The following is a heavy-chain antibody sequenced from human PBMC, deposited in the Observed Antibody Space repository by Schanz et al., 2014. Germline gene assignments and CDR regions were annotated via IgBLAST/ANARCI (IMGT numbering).Heavy chain of an antibody. CDR3: AKDLGVDCGDGCFNWYFDL. CDR2: IGNGGVTI. V-gene: IGHV3-11*01. D-gene: IGHD2-21*02. CDR1: GFPFSDYF. J-gene: IGHJ2*01. Sequence: VQLVESGGGLVQPGGSLRLSCSASGFPFSDYFMAWIRQPPGRGLEWVSYIGNGGVTIYYADSVKGRFTISRDNSNKTVDLQMNSLRAEDTAVYFCAKDLGVDCGDGCFNWYFDLWGRGTLVTVSS.